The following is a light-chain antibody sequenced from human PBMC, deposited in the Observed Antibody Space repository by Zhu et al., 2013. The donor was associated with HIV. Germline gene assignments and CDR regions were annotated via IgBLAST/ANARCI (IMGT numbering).Light chain of an antibody. CDR2: AAS. CDR3: QQYHRDST. V-gene: IGKV3D-15*01. J-gene: IGKJ1*01. CDR1: QYVPSVY. Sequence: EVVMTQSPVSLSVSPGERVTLSCRASQYVPSVYLAWYQQKPDQPPRLLISAASNRATGIPDRFSGSGSGTEFTLNISSLQPDDFATYYCQQYHRDSTFGQGTKVDVK.